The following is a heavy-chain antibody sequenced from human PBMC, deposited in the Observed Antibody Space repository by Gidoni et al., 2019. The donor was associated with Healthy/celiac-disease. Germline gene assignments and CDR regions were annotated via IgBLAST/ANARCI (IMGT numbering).Heavy chain of an antibody. D-gene: IGHD4-17*01. CDR3: ASSDYGKYY. CDR2: INHSGST. V-gene: IGHV4-34*01. J-gene: IGHJ4*02. CDR1: GGSFSGYY. Sequence: HVQLQQWGAGLLNPSATLSLTCAVYGGSFSGYYWSWIRQPPGKGLEWIGEINHSGSTNYNPSIKSRVTISVDTSKNQFSRKLSSVTAADTAVYYCASSDYGKYYWGQGTLVTVSS.